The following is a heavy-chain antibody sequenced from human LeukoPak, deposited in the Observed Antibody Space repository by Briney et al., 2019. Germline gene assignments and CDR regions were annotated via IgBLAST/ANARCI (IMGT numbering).Heavy chain of an antibody. V-gene: IGHV3-21*01. Sequence: GGSLRLSCVASGFTFSSYSVNWVRQPPGKGLEWVSSISSSSTYIYYADSLKGRFTISRVNAKNSLFLQMNSLRAEDTAVYYCARESSGWLQLFDYWGQGTLVTVSS. D-gene: IGHD5-24*01. J-gene: IGHJ4*02. CDR1: GFTFSSYS. CDR3: ARESSGWLQLFDY. CDR2: ISSSSTYI.